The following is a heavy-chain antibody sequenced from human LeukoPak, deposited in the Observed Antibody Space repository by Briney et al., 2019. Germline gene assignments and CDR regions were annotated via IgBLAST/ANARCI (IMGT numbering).Heavy chain of an antibody. Sequence: RGSLRLSCAASGFTFSSYAMSWVRQAPGKGLEWVSAISGSGGSTYYADSVKGRFAISRDNSKNTLYLQMNSLRAEDTAVYYCAKWRVIEIYYYYGMDVWGQGTTVTVSS. J-gene: IGHJ6*02. CDR3: AKWRVIEIYYYYGMDV. D-gene: IGHD2/OR15-2a*01. CDR1: GFTFSSYA. V-gene: IGHV3-23*01. CDR2: ISGSGGST.